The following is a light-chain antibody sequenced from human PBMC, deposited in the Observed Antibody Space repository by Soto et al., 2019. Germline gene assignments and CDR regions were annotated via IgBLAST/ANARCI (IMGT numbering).Light chain of an antibody. CDR3: SSYAGRTLYV. CDR2: EVT. J-gene: IGLJ1*01. V-gene: IGLV2-8*01. Sequence: QSALTQPPSASVSPGQSVTSSCTGTSSDVGGYDYVSWYQQRPGKAPKLLIHEVTKRPSGVPDRFSGSKSGNTASLTVSGLQAEDEADYYCSSYAGRTLYVFGTGTKVTVL. CDR1: SSDVGGYDY.